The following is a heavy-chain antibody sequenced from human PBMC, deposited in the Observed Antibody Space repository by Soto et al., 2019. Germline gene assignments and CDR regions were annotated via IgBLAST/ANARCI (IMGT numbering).Heavy chain of an antibody. CDR1: GFSFSNYA. Sequence: EVHLLESGGDLVQPGGSLRVSCVASGFSFSNYAMSWVRQAPGKGLEWVSGIRGSGAETHYADSVKGRFTISRDNSKNTVYLLMRSLNLGDTAVYYCARSEGAEGVVSFVTWGRETLVSVPS. V-gene: IGHV3-23*01. D-gene: IGHD1-26*01. CDR2: IRGSGAET. CDR3: ARSEGAEGVVSFVT. J-gene: IGHJ5*02.